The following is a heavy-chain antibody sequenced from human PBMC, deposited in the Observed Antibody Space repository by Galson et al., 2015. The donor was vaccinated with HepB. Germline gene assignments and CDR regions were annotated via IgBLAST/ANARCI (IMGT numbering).Heavy chain of an antibody. J-gene: IGHJ5*02. D-gene: IGHD6-19*01. CDR2: ISYDGSNK. CDR1: GFTFSSYA. Sequence: SLRLSCAASGFTFSSYAMHWVRQAPGKGLEWVAVISYDGSNKYYADSVKGRFTISRDNSKNTLYLQMNSLRAEDTAVYYCAKDFREAVAGTWWFDPWGQGTLV. V-gene: IGHV3-30*04. CDR3: AKDFREAVAGTWWFDP.